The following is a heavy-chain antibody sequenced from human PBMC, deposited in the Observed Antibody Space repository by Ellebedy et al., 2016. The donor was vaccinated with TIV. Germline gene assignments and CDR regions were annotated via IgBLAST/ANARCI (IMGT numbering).Heavy chain of an antibody. CDR1: GYTFSNFY. V-gene: IGHV1-46*01. D-gene: IGHD3-22*01. Sequence: AASVKVSCKASGYTFSNFYIHWVRLAPGQGLQWMAIINPSGGKTHNSQKFQGRVTVTRDTSTSTVYMELNNLTSEDSAVYYCAKGGMKVEGCDFWGQGSLVTVSS. CDR2: INPSGGKT. CDR3: AKGGMKVEGCDF. J-gene: IGHJ4*02.